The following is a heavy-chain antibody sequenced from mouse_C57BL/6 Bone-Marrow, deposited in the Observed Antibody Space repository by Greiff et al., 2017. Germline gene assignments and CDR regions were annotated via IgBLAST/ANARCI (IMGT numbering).Heavy chain of an antibody. CDR3: ARSGGAMDY. CDR2: IYPSDSDI. Sequence: QVQLQQPGAGLVRPGSSVKLSCTASGYTFTSYWMDWVKQRPGQGLEWIGYIYPSDSDIHYNQKFKDKATLSVDKSSSTAYMQLSSLTSEDSAVYYCARSGGAMDYWGEETSVTESS. V-gene: IGHV1-61*01. D-gene: IGHD3-1*01. J-gene: IGHJ4*01. CDR1: GYTFTSYW.